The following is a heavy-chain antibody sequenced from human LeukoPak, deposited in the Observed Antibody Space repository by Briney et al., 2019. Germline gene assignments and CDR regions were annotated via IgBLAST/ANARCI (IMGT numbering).Heavy chain of an antibody. CDR1: GFTFSSYE. CDR3: ARGRPGAFDI. J-gene: IGHJ3*02. Sequence: HPGGPLRLSCAASGFTFSSYEMNWVRQAPGKGLKWVSYISRSGSTIYYADSVKGRFTISRDNAKNSLYLQMNSLRAEDTAVYYCARGRPGAFDIWGQGTMVTVSS. CDR2: ISRSGSTI. V-gene: IGHV3-48*03.